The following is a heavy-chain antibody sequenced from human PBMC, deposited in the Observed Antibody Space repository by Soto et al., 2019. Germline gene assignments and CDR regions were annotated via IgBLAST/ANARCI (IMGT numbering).Heavy chain of an antibody. J-gene: IGHJ4*02. CDR2: IIPIFGTA. D-gene: IGHD1-7*01. V-gene: IGHV1-69*13. CDR1: GGTFSSYA. CDR3: ARSHTPNYGRGYYFDY. Sequence: SVKVSCKASGGTFSSYAISWVRQAPGQGLEWMGGIIPIFGTANYAQKFQGRVTITADESTSTAYMELSSLRSEDTAVYYCARSHTPNYGRGYYFDYWGQGXLVTVYS.